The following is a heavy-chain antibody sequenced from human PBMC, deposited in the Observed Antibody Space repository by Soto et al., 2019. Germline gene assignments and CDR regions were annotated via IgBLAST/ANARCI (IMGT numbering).Heavy chain of an antibody. CDR3: ARGWGLWFGELLYAFDY. CDR1: GYTFTSYD. V-gene: IGHV1-8*01. D-gene: IGHD3-10*01. CDR2: MNPNSGNT. Sequence: QVQLVQSGAEVKKPGASVKVSCKASGYTFTSYDINWVRQATGQGLEWMGWMNPNSGNTGYAQKFQGRVTMTRNTSISTAYMELSSLRSGDTAVYYCARGWGLWFGELLYAFDYWGQGTLVTVSS. J-gene: IGHJ4*02.